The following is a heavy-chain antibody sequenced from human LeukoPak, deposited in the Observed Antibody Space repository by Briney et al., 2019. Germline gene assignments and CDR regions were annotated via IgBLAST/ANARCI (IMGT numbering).Heavy chain of an antibody. D-gene: IGHD3-22*01. Sequence: HSETLSLTCTVSGGSLLDSTYDWAWIRQPPGKGLEWIATIFYNENSHYNPSLKSRVSMSVDTVKNQFSLNLNSVTAADTAVYYCARQSSGYYYGWFDPWGQGTLVTVSS. CDR1: GGSLLDSTYD. V-gene: IGHV4-39*01. CDR2: IFYNENS. J-gene: IGHJ5*02. CDR3: ARQSSGYYYGWFDP.